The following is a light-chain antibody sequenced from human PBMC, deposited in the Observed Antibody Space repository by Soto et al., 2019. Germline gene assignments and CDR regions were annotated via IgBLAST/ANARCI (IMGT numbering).Light chain of an antibody. V-gene: IGLV1-47*01. Sequence: QSVLTQPPSASGTPGQRVTISCSGSSSNIGSNYVYCYQQLPGTAPKLLIYRNNQRPSGVPDRFSGSKSGTSASLAISGLRSQDEADYYCDAWDDSLSGLYVFGTGTKLTVL. CDR3: DAWDDSLSGLYV. J-gene: IGLJ1*01. CDR1: SSNIGSNY. CDR2: RNN.